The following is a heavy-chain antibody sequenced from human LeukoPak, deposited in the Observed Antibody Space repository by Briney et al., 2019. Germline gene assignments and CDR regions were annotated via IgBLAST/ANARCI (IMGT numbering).Heavy chain of an antibody. CDR3: ARDSLYATNGYDP. V-gene: IGHV4-59*01. Sequence: WETLSLTCTVSGRSISSSYWNWVRQPPGKGLEWIGYIWYSGSTNYNPSFQSRVSISLDTSKNHFSLKLRSVTAADTAVYYCARDSLYATNGYDPWGQGALVTVSS. CDR2: IWYSGST. CDR1: GRSISSSY. J-gene: IGHJ5*02. D-gene: IGHD2-8*01.